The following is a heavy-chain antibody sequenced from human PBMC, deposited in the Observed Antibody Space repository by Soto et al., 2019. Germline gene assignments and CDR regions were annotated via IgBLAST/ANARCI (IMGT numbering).Heavy chain of an antibody. CDR3: ARGTYYYDSSGYIPTYYFDY. Sequence: ASVKVSCKASVDTFTDYYIHWVRQAPGQGLEWMGIINPSGGSTSYAQKFQGRVTMTRDTSTSTVYMELSSLRSEDTAVYYCARGTYYYDSSGYIPTYYFDYWGQGTLVTV. CDR1: VDTFTDYY. J-gene: IGHJ4*02. CDR2: INPSGGST. V-gene: IGHV1-46*03. D-gene: IGHD3-22*01.